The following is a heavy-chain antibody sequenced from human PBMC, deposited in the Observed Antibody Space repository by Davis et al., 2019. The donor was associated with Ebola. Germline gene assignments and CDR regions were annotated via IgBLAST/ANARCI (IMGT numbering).Heavy chain of an antibody. CDR1: GGSISGYS. V-gene: IGHV4-59*01. J-gene: IGHJ4*02. Sequence: SETLSLTCTVSGGSISGYSWSWIRQPPGKGLEWIGYIYHTGRTNYNPSLKSRITISLETSKSQFSLKLSSVTAADTAVYYYARLLQGDDYWGQGTLVTVSS. D-gene: IGHD3-16*01. CDR3: ARLLQGDDY. CDR2: IYHTGRT.